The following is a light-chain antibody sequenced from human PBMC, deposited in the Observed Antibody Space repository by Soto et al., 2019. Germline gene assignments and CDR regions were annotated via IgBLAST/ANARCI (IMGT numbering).Light chain of an antibody. V-gene: IGLV2-14*02. J-gene: IGLJ1*01. CDR2: QGY. CDR3: AAWDDSLGGFYV. CDR1: SSDVGKYNL. Sequence: QSVLTRPASVSVSPGQSITISCPGTSSDVGKYNLVSWYQQHPGKAPKVMILQGYKRPSGVSNRFSGSKSGTSASLVISGLRSEDEAEYYCAAWDDSLGGFYVFGTGTKVTVL.